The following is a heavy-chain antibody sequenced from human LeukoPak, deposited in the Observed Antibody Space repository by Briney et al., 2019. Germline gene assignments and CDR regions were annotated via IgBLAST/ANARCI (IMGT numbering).Heavy chain of an antibody. J-gene: IGHJ5*02. D-gene: IGHD6-13*01. Sequence: PSQTLSLTCTVSGGSINSGNYYWSWIRQPAGKGLEWIGRIYTSGSTNTNPSLRGRVMMSLDTSKNQFSLRLSSVPAADTAFYYCAREFLSAAGTRGYFDPWGQGSLVTVSS. CDR1: GGSINSGNYY. CDR2: IYTSGST. CDR3: AREFLSAAGTRGYFDP. V-gene: IGHV4-61*02.